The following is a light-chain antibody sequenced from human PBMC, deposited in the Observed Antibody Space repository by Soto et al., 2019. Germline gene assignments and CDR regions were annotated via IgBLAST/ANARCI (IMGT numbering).Light chain of an antibody. Sequence: EIVLTQSPGTLSLSPGERATLSCRASQSVSSNYLAWYQRKPGQAPRLLIYGASNRATGIPDRFGGSGSGTDITLTISRLEPEDFAVYYCQQFGNSRYTFGQGTKLEIK. CDR3: QQFGNSRYT. V-gene: IGKV3-20*01. CDR1: QSVSSNY. J-gene: IGKJ2*01. CDR2: GAS.